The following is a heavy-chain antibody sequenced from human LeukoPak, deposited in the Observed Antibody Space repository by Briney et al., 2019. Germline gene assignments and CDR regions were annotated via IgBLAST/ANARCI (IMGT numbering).Heavy chain of an antibody. J-gene: IGHJ5*02. CDR2: MNPNSGNT. CDR1: GYTFTSYD. D-gene: IGHD3-3*01. Sequence: ASVTVSCKASGYTFTSYDSNWVRQATGQGLEWMGWMNPNSGNTGYAQKFQGRVTMTRNNSLSQAYMELGSLRSEDTAVYYFARAPRNYDFWSGYFSTNWFDPWGQGTLVTVSS. V-gene: IGHV1-8*01. CDR3: ARAPRNYDFWSGYFSTNWFDP.